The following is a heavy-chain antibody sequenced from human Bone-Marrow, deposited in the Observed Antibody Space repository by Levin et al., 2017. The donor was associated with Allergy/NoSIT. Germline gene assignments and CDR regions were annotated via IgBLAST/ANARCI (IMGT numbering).Heavy chain of an antibody. J-gene: IGHJ6*02. V-gene: IGHV3-7*01. Sequence: GESLKISCATSGFTFNNYWMSWVRQAPGKGLEWVANLNQDGSEIYQVDSVKGRFTISRDNAKISLYLQMNSLRAEDTAVYYCARAGAAAAKYYYAMDVWGQGTTVTVSS. CDR1: GFTFNNYW. D-gene: IGHD2-2*01. CDR3: ARAGAAAAKYYYAMDV. CDR2: LNQDGSEI.